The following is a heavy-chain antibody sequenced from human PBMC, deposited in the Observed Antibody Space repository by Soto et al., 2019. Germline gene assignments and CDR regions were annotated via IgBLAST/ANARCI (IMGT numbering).Heavy chain of an antibody. CDR3: ARAIRTASSSWFHHLDY. CDR1: GGTFSSYA. CDR2: IIPIFGTA. D-gene: IGHD6-13*01. V-gene: IGHV1-69*13. J-gene: IGHJ4*02. Sequence: ASVKVACKASGGTFSSYAISWVRQAPGEGLEWMGGIIPIFGTANYAQKFQGRVTITADESTSTAYMELSSLRSEDTAVYYCARAIRTASSSWFHHLDYWGQGTLVTVS.